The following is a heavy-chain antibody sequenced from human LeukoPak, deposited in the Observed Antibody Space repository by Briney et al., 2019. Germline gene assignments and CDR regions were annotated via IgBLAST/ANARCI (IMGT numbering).Heavy chain of an antibody. CDR3: ARERDYYDSSGYPKDDAFDI. V-gene: IGHV1-2*02. D-gene: IGHD3-22*01. CDR1: GGTFISCA. J-gene: IGHJ3*02. CDR2: INPNSGGT. Sequence: ASVKVSCKASGGTFISCAISWVRQSPGQGREWMGWINPNSGGTNYAQKFQGRVTMTRDTSISTAYMELSRLGYDDTAVYYCARERDYYDSSGYPKDDAFDIWGQGTMVTVSS.